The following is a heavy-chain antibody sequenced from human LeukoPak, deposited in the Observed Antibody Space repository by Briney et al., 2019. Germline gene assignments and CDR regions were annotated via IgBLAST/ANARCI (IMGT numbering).Heavy chain of an antibody. J-gene: IGHJ6*02. Sequence: GESLKISCKASGYSFSSDWIAWVRQMPGKGLEWMGIIFPIDSETTYSPSFQGQVTISADKSISTAYLQWSSLKASDTATYYCTRGCSGGSCPRDAMDVWGQGTMVTVSS. V-gene: IGHV5-51*01. CDR2: IFPIDSET. D-gene: IGHD2-15*01. CDR3: TRGCSGGSCPRDAMDV. CDR1: GYSFSSDW.